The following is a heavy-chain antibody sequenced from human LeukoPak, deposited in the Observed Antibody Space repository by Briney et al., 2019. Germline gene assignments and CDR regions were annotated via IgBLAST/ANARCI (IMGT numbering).Heavy chain of an antibody. V-gene: IGHV3-74*01. CDR2: ISSDGSST. CDR3: ARDPVTMVRGVITWYYGMDV. Sequence: GGSLRLSCAASGFTFSSNWMYWVRQAPGKGLVWISYISSDGSSTNYADSVKGRFTISRDNAKNSLYLQMNSLRAEDTAVYYCARDPVTMVRGVITWYYGMDVWGQGTTVTVSS. J-gene: IGHJ6*02. CDR1: GFTFSSNW. D-gene: IGHD3-10*01.